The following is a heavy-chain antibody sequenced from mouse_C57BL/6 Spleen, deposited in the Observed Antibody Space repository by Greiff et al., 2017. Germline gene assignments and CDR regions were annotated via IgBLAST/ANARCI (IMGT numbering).Heavy chain of an antibody. Sequence: QVQLQQSGAELVRPGASVTLSCKASGYTFTDYEMHWVKQTPVNGLEWIGAIDPETGGTAYNQKFKGKAILTADKSSSTAYMELRSLTSEDSAVYYCTRSSLITTVVTYYYAMDYWGQGTSVTVSS. CDR3: TRSSLITTVVTYYYAMDY. CDR1: GYTFTDYE. V-gene: IGHV1-15*01. J-gene: IGHJ4*01. CDR2: IDPETGGT. D-gene: IGHD1-1*01.